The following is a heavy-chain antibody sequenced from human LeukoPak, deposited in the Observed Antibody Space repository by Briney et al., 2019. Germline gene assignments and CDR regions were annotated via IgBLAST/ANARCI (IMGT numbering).Heavy chain of an antibody. CDR3: TRVIVATKDY. CDR2: IRSKNYGGTT. J-gene: IGHJ4*02. Sequence: GGSLRLSCTGSGFTFCDYAMNWVRQAPGKGLEWVGFIRSKNYGGTTEYAASVKGRFTISRDDSRGIAYLQMNSLKTEDTAVYYCTRVIVATKDYWGQGNLVTVSS. CDR1: GFTFCDYA. V-gene: IGHV3-49*04. D-gene: IGHD5-12*01.